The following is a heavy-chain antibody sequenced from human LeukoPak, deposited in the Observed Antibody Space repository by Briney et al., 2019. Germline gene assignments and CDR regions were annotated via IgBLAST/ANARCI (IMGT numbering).Heavy chain of an antibody. V-gene: IGHV3-33*03. CDR2: IWYDESSE. J-gene: IGHJ4*02. D-gene: IGHD6-19*01. CDR1: GFTFSSYG. CDR3: ATQRSGWHYFDY. Sequence: GGSLRLSCAASGFTFSSYGMHWVRQAPGKGLEWVAVIWYDESSEYYADSVKGRFTISRDNAKNSLYLQMNSLRAEDTAVYYCATQRSGWHYFDYWGQGTLVTVSS.